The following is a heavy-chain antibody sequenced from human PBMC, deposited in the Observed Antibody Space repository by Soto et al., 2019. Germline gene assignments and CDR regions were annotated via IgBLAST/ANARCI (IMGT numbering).Heavy chain of an antibody. CDR3: VQSRCGGDCLQSYSSHSYYGLDV. CDR1: GLSLSTTGVG. V-gene: IGHV2-5*02. J-gene: IGHJ6*02. D-gene: IGHD2-21*02. Sequence: QITLKESGPTLVKPTQTLTLTCTFSGLSLSTTGVGVGWIRQPPGKALEWLALNYWDDDKRYSPSLKSRLTITKDTSKNQVVLTMTNMDPVDTATYYCVQSRCGGDCLQSYSSHSYYGLDVWGQGTTVTVSS. CDR2: NYWDDDK.